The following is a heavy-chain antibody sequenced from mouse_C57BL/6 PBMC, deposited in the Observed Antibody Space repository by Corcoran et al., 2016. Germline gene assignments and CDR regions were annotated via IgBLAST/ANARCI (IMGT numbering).Heavy chain of an antibody. Sequence: EVQLQQSGPELVKPGASVKISCKASGYTFTDYYMNWVKQSHGKSLEWIGDINPNNGGTSYNQKFKGKATLTVDKSSSTAYMELRSLTSEDSAVYYCASLGIYYYGSSPYYFDYWGQGTTLTVSS. CDR3: ASLGIYYYGSSPYYFDY. J-gene: IGHJ2*01. V-gene: IGHV1-26*01. D-gene: IGHD1-1*01. CDR2: INPNNGGT. CDR1: GYTFTDYY.